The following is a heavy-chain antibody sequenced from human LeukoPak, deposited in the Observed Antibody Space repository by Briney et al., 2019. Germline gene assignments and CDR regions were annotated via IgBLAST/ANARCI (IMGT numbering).Heavy chain of an antibody. CDR1: GGSISSSNW. CDR3: ARRFGIAARPGRGYFQH. V-gene: IGHV4-4*02. D-gene: IGHD6-6*01. Sequence: PSGTLSLTCAVSGGSISSSNWWSWVRQPPGEGLEWIGEIYHSGSTNYNPSLKSRVTISVDTSKNQFSLKLSSVTAADTAVYYCARRFGIAARPGRGYFQHWGQGTLVTVSS. J-gene: IGHJ1*01. CDR2: IYHSGST.